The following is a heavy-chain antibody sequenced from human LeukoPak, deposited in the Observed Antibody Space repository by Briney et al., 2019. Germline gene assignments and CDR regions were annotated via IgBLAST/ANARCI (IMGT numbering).Heavy chain of an antibody. J-gene: IGHJ6*02. V-gene: IGHV3-23*01. D-gene: IGHD6-19*01. Sequence: PAGGSLRLSCAASGFTFSSYAMSWVRQAPGKGLEWVSAISGSGGSTYYADSVKGRFTISRDNSKNTLYLQMNSLRAEDTAVYYCAKVRQWLVQDYYGMDVWGQGTTVTVSS. CDR3: AKVRQWLVQDYYGMDV. CDR1: GFTFSSYA. CDR2: ISGSGGST.